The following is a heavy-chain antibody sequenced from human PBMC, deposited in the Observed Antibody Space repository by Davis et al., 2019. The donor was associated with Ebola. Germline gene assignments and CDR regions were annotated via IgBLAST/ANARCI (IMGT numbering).Heavy chain of an antibody. Sequence: GESLKISCAASGFTFSNFPMHWVRQAPGKGLEWVAVIWYDGSNKYYADSVKGRFTISRDNSKNTLYLQMNSLRAEDTAVYYCARDRGYSYGYNWFDPWGQGALVTVSS. J-gene: IGHJ5*02. CDR2: IWYDGSNK. D-gene: IGHD5-18*01. CDR1: GFTFSNFP. CDR3: ARDRGYSYGYNWFDP. V-gene: IGHV3-33*08.